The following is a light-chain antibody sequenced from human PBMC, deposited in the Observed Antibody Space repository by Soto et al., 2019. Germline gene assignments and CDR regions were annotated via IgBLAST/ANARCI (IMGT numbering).Light chain of an antibody. J-gene: IGKJ4*01. CDR3: QQFYDYPLT. Sequence: AITLNKSPSSLSASFGARLTISCRASQGISTLFAWYQQKPGKAPKLLIYDASTLESGVPSRFSGSGSGADFTLTISSLQPEDFATYYCQQFYDYPLTFGGGTKVDI. V-gene: IGKV1D-13*01. CDR2: DAS. CDR1: QGISTL.